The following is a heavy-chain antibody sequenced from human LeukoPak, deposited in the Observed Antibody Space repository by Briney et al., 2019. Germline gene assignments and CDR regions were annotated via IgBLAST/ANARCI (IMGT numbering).Heavy chain of an antibody. J-gene: IGHJ6*02. CDR3: ARTRLDYGMDV. CDR2: INSDGSST. Sequence: GGSLRLSCAASGFTFSSYWMHWVRQAPGKGLVRVSRINSDGSSTSYADSVRGRFTISRDNAKNTLYLQMNSLRAEDTAVYYCARTRLDYGMDVWGQGTTVTVSS. D-gene: IGHD5-12*01. V-gene: IGHV3-74*01. CDR1: GFTFSSYW.